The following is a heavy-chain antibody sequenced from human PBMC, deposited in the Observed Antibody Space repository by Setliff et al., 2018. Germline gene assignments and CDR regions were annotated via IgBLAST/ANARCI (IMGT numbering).Heavy chain of an antibody. D-gene: IGHD4-4*01. CDR1: GITFKNAW. Sequence: GGSLRLSCSVSGITFKNAWMTWVRQAPGKGPEWVGRIKSSIEGATSDYGAPAKGRFTITRDDSKNMIFLQMNNLKIEDTGYYYCATGPRDSRNYLTWLGSWGQGTLVTVSS. CDR3: ATGPRDSRNYLTWLGS. J-gene: IGHJ5*01. CDR2: IKSSIEGATS. V-gene: IGHV3-15*01.